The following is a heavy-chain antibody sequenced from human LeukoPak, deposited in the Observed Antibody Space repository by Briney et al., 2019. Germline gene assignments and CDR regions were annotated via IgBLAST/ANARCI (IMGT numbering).Heavy chain of an antibody. CDR1: GFTFSSYA. Sequence: PGGSLRLSCSASGFTFSSYAMHWVRQAPGKGLEYVSAISSNGGSTYYADSMKGRFTISRDNSKNTLYLQMSSLRAEDTAVYYCVKDRAVAGKGAKYFQHWGQGTLVTVSS. CDR2: ISSNGGST. J-gene: IGHJ1*01. CDR3: VKDRAVAGKGAKYFQH. V-gene: IGHV3-64D*06. D-gene: IGHD6-19*01.